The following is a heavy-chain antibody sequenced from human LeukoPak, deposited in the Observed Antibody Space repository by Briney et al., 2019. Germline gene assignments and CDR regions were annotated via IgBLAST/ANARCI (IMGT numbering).Heavy chain of an antibody. CDR1: GHTFTSYG. J-gene: IGHJ4*02. CDR2: ISAYNGNT. CDR3: ARDRYCSGGSCYSFLFDY. Sequence: ASVKVSCKASGHTFTSYGISWVRQAPGQGLECIGWISAYNGNTNYAQKLQGRVTMTTDTSTSTAYMELRSLRSDDTAVYYCARDRYCSGGSCYSFLFDYWGQGTLVTVSS. D-gene: IGHD2-15*01. V-gene: IGHV1-18*01.